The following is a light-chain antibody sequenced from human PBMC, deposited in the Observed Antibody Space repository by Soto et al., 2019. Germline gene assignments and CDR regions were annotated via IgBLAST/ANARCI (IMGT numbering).Light chain of an antibody. V-gene: IGKV1-16*01. CDR2: TAS. CDR3: QQYHSYPIP. Sequence: DIQMTQSPSSLSASVGDRVTITCRASQDITNYLAWFQQKPGKAPKSLIYTASSLQSGVPSRFSGRESGTDFTPTIRTLQPKDFPNYYAQQYHSYPIPFGQGTRRDIK. J-gene: IGKJ5*01. CDR1: QDITNY.